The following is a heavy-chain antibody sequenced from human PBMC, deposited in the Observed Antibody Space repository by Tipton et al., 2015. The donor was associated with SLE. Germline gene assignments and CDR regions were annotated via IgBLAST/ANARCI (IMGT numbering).Heavy chain of an antibody. CDR3: AKDTLEAARSSYYYGMDV. CDR2: ISGSGDST. CDR1: GFTGTYNY. D-gene: IGHD6-6*01. J-gene: IGHJ6*02. Sequence: SLRLSCAVSGFTGTYNYMSWVRQASGEGLEWVSTISGSGDSTHYADSVKGRFTISRDNSKNMLYLQMNSLRADDTAVYYCAKDTLEAARSSYYYGMDVWGQGTPVTVSS. V-gene: IGHV3-23*01.